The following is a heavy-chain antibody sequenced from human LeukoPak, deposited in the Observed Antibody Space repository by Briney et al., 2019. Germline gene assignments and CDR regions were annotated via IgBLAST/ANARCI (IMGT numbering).Heavy chain of an antibody. J-gene: IGHJ4*02. Sequence: ASVKVSCKASGYTFTNYAMHWVRQAPGQRLEWMGWINAGNGNTKYSQKFQGRVTITRDTSASTAYMELSSLRSEDTAVYYCARDRGSGWFPDYWGQGTLVAVSS. CDR1: GYTFTNYA. CDR3: ARDRGSGWFPDY. D-gene: IGHD6-19*01. CDR2: INAGNGNT. V-gene: IGHV1-3*01.